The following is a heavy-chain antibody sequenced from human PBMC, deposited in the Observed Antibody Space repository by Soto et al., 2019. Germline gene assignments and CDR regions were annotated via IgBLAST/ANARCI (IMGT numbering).Heavy chain of an antibody. CDR3: XXXXXXXXXDAQVGDFDY. CDR2: IYWDDDE. Sequence: QITLKESGPTLVRPTQTLTLTCSFSGFSLTTDGVGVGWVRQPPGEALEWLALIYWDDDERYSPSLKTRLAITKDPSKNQVVLXXXXXXXXXXXXXXXXXXXXXXXXDAQVGDFDYWGQGTLVTVSS. V-gene: IGHV2-5*02. CDR1: GFSLTTDGVG. J-gene: IGHJ4*02. D-gene: IGHD3-16*01.